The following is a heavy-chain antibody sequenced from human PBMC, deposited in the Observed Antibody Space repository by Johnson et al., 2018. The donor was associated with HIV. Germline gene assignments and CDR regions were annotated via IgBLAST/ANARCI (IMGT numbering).Heavy chain of an antibody. Sequence: QVLLVESGGGVVQPGRSLRLSCAASGFTFSSMHWDRQAPGKGLEWVAVISHDGSHKYYADSVKGRFSLSRDISKNMLYLQMNSLRAEYTAVYYCARASYYYGSADIWGQETMVTVSS. CDR2: ISHDGSHK. V-gene: IGHV3-30*03. CDR1: GFTFSS. CDR3: ARASYYYGSADI. D-gene: IGHD3-10*01. J-gene: IGHJ3*02.